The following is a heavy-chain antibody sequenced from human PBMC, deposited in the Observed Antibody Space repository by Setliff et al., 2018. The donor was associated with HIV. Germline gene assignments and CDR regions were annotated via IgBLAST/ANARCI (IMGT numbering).Heavy chain of an antibody. CDR3: VRGVTRDISGYYRDEYFEH. CDR1: GYRFNTYG. Sequence: ASVKVSCKASGYRFNTYGISWVRQAPGQGLEWMGWISPYNGDTRFAQSLQGRVTLTTDTSTNTAYMEMRTLRSDDTAVYYCVRGVTRDISGYYRDEYFEHWGQGTQVTVSS. D-gene: IGHD3-22*01. V-gene: IGHV1-18*01. J-gene: IGHJ1*01. CDR2: ISPYNGDT.